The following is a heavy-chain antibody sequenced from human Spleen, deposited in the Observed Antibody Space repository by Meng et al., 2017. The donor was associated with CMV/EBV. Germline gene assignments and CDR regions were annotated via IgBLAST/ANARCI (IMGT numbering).Heavy chain of an antibody. D-gene: IGHD3-16*01. J-gene: IGHJ5*02. CDR3: ARSDRGMFDP. CDR2: IKQDGSEK. Sequence: LSCAASGFAFSRYWMSWVRQAPGEGLEWVANIKQDGSEKYYVDSVKGRFTISRDNAKNSLYLQMNSLRAEDTAVYYCARSDRGMFDPWGQGTLVTVSS. V-gene: IGHV3-7*01. CDR1: GFAFSRYW.